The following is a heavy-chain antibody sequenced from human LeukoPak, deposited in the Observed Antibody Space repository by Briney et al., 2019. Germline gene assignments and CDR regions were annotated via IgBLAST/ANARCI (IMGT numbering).Heavy chain of an antibody. CDR1: GGSISSYY. V-gene: IGHV4-4*07. Sequence: SETLSLTCTVSGGSISSYYWSWIRQPAGKGLEWIGRIYSTGSTNYNPSLKSPVTMSVDTSKNQFSLKLSSVTAADTAVYYCARGPNYPSPSPFDYWGQGTLVTVSS. CDR3: ARGPNYPSPSPFDY. J-gene: IGHJ4*02. CDR2: IYSTGST. D-gene: IGHD5-24*01.